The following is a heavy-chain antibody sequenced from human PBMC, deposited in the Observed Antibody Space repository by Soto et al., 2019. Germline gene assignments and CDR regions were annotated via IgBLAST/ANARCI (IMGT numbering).Heavy chain of an antibody. V-gene: IGHV4-30-4*01. J-gene: IGHJ4*02. CDR1: GASIYNGGYF. CDR3: ASGLVTTLHY. CDR2: IHNSGSP. D-gene: IGHD4-17*01. Sequence: SETLSLTCSVSGASIYNGGYFWSWIRQSPGKGLEWIGHIHNSGSPYNNPSLKSRVTISVDTSKNQFSLKLTSVTAADTAVYYCASGLVTTLHYWGQGTLVTVSS.